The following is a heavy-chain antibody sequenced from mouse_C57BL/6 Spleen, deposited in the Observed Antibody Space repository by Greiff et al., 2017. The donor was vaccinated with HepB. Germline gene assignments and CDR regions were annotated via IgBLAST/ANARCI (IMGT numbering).Heavy chain of an antibody. J-gene: IGHJ2*01. CDR2: ISDGGSYT. Sequence: EVKLVESGGGLVKPGGSLKLSCAASGFTFSSYAMSWVRQTPEKRLEWVATISDGGSYTYYPDNVKGRFTISRDNAKNNLYLQMSHLKSEDTAMYNCARASTTVAPDYWGQGTTLTVAS. D-gene: IGHD1-1*01. V-gene: IGHV5-4*03. CDR1: GFTFSSYA. CDR3: ARASTTVAPDY.